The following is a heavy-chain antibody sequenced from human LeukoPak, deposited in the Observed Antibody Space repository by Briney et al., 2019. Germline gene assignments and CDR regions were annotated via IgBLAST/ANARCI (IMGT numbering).Heavy chain of an antibody. Sequence: GGSLRLSCAASGFTFSSYGMHWVRQAPGKGLEWVAFIRYDGSNKYYADSVKGRFTISRDNSKNTLYLQMNSLRAEDTAVYYCAKDLEFRAVAGTGGDYWGQGTLVIVSS. CDR3: AKDLEFRAVAGTGGDY. V-gene: IGHV3-30*02. D-gene: IGHD6-19*01. CDR2: IRYDGSNK. CDR1: GFTFSSYG. J-gene: IGHJ4*02.